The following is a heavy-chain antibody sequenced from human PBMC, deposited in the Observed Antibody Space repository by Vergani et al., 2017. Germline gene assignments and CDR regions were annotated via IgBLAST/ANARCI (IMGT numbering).Heavy chain of an antibody. CDR3: ARWGFLGYYAEYFQH. V-gene: IGHV4-31*03. J-gene: IGHJ1*01. CDR1: GGSISSGGYY. D-gene: IGHD2/OR15-2a*01. CDR2: IYYSGST. Sequence: QVQLQESGPGLVKPSQTLSLTCTVSGGSISSGGYYWSWIRQHPGKGLEWIGYIYYSGSTYYNPSLKSRVTVSVDTSKNQFSLKLSSVTAADTAVYYCARWGFLGYYAEYFQHWGQGTLVTVSS.